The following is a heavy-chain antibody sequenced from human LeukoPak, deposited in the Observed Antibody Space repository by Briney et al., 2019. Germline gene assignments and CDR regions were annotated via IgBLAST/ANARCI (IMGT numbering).Heavy chain of an antibody. Sequence: ASVKVSCKASGYTLTSYYLHWVRQAPGQGLEWMGIINPSGGSTSYAQKFQGRVTMTRDMSTSTVYMELSSLRSEDTAVYYCARTYYYDSSGYYFDYWGQGTLVTVSS. CDR3: ARTYYYDSSGYYFDY. CDR1: GYTLTSYY. J-gene: IGHJ4*02. D-gene: IGHD3-22*01. V-gene: IGHV1-46*01. CDR2: INPSGGST.